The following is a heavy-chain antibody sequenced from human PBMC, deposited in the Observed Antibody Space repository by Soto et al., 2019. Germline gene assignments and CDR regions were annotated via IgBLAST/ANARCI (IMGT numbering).Heavy chain of an antibody. J-gene: IGHJ4*02. Sequence: VQLLESGGSLVQPGGSLSLSCVASGFTFGSYAMNWVRQAPGKGLEWISAISGGSDATFYADSVKGRFTISRDDSKNTLYLQLQSLRDDDTAVYSCAKVRTYDFWGGQRYFDYWGQGTLITVSS. CDR2: ISGGSDAT. CDR1: GFTFGSYA. D-gene: IGHD3-3*01. CDR3: AKVRTYDFWGGQRYFDY. V-gene: IGHV3-23*01.